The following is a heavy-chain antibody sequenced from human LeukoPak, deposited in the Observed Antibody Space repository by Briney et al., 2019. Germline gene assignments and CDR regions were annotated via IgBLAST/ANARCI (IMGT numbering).Heavy chain of an antibody. D-gene: IGHD5-12*01. CDR3: AIMRGYSGYGLDY. V-gene: IGHV4-31*03. CDR2: IYYSGST. CDR1: GGSISSGGYS. J-gene: IGHJ4*02. Sequence: SETLSLTCTVSGGSISSGGYSWSWIRQHPGKGLEWIGYIYYSGSTYYNPSLKSRVTISVDTSKNQFSLKLSSVTAADTAVYYCAIMRGYSGYGLDYWGQGTLVTVSS.